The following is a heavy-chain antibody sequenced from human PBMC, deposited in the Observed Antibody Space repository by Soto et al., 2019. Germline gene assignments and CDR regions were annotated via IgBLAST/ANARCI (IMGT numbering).Heavy chain of an antibody. V-gene: IGHV3-21*01. CDR2: ICSSSSYI. J-gene: IGHJ6*02. Sequence: EVQLVESGGGLVKPGGSLRLSCAASGFTFSSYSMNWVRQAPGKGLEWVSSICSSSSYIYYADSVKGRFTISRDNAKNSLYLQMNSLRAEDTAVYYCASALYGDYDGGMDVWGQGTTVTVSS. CDR3: ASALYGDYDGGMDV. D-gene: IGHD4-17*01. CDR1: GFTFSSYS.